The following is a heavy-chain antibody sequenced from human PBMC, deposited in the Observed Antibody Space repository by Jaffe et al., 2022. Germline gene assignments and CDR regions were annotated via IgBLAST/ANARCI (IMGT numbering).Heavy chain of an antibody. CDR2: IKQDGSEK. D-gene: IGHD1-26*01. J-gene: IGHJ5*02. Sequence: EVQLVESGGGLVQPGGSLRLSCVASGFTFSDYWMSWVRQAPGKGLEWVANIKQDGSEKYYVDSVKGRFTISRDNAKKSLYLQMNSLRAEDTALYYCARGGYYPDPWGQGTLVTVSS. V-gene: IGHV3-7*01. CDR3: ARGGYYPDP. CDR1: GFTFSDYW.